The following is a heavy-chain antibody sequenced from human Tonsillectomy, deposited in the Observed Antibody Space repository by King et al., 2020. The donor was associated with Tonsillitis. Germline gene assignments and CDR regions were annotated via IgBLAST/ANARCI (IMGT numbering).Heavy chain of an antibody. CDR2: IKQDGSEK. D-gene: IGHD2-2*01. CDR1: GFTFSSYW. V-gene: IGHV3-7*03. CDR3: ARGPPHTSLDYYYGMDV. J-gene: IGHJ6*02. Sequence: VQLVESGGGLVQPGGSLRLSCAASGFTFSSYWMSWVRQAPGKGLEWVANIKQDGSEKYYVDSVKGRLTISRDNAKNSLYLQMNSLRAEDTAVYYCARGPPHTSLDYYYGMDVWGQGTTVTVSS.